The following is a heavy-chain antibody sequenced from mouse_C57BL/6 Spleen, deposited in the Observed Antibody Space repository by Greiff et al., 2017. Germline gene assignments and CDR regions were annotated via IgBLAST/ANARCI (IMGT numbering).Heavy chain of an antibody. CDR3: ARVRLLSYAMDY. J-gene: IGHJ4*01. CDR1: GYAFSSYW. CDR2: IYPGDGDT. V-gene: IGHV1-80*01. D-gene: IGHD2-10*01. Sequence: VQLQQSGASVKISCKASGYAFSSYWMNWVKQRPGKGLEWIGQIYPGDGDTNYNGKFKGKATLTADKSSSTAYMQLSSLTSEDSAVYFCARVRLLSYAMDYWGQGTSGTVAS.